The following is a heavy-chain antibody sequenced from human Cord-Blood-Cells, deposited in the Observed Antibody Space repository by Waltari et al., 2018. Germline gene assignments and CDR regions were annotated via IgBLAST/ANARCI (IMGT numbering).Heavy chain of an antibody. CDR2: RNPNSGNT. CDR3: ARESRERGAFDI. V-gene: IGHV1-8*03. CDR1: GYTFTSYD. Sequence: QVQLVQSGAEVKKPGASVKVSCKASGYTFTSYDINWVRQATGQGLAWMGWRNPNSGNTGYAQKFQGRVTSTRNTSISTAYMELSSLRSEDTAVYYCARESRERGAFDIWGQGTMVTVSS. D-gene: IGHD1-26*01. J-gene: IGHJ3*02.